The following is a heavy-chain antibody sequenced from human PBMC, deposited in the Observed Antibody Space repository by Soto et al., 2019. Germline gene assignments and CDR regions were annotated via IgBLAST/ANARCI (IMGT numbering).Heavy chain of an antibody. V-gene: IGHV3-21*01. D-gene: IGHD3-22*01. Sequence: RPSERISEAAPGGTFSSYSLYWFRQTPGKGLEWVSSISSSSSYIYYADSVKGRFTISRDNAKNSLYLQMNSLRAEDTAVYYCARDSDYCDSSGYDPHFDYWGQGTLVTVSS. CDR1: GGTFSSYS. J-gene: IGHJ4*02. CDR2: ISSSSSYI. CDR3: ARDSDYCDSSGYDPHFDY.